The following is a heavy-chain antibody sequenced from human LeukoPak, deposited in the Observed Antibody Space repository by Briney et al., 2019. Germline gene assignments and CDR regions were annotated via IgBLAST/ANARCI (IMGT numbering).Heavy chain of an antibody. CDR1: GFTFSSYS. CDR2: ISSSSSYI. CDR3: ARDQGYFDWLWIDY. D-gene: IGHD3-9*01. Sequence: PGGSLRLSCAASGFTFSSYSMNWVRQAPGKGLEWVSSISSSSSYIYYADSVKGRFTISRDNAKNSLYLQMNSLRAEDTAVYYCARDQGYFDWLWIDYWGQGTLVTVSS. V-gene: IGHV3-21*01. J-gene: IGHJ4*02.